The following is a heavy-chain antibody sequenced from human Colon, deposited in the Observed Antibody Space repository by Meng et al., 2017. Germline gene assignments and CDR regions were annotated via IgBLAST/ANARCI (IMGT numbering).Heavy chain of an antibody. D-gene: IGHD4-17*01. CDR3: ARVNGDFDEAWFDP. CDR2: IYYTGNT. CDR1: GASVSSDSHY. V-gene: IGHV4-61*03. J-gene: IGHJ5*02. Sequence: QWQLQDSGPGLVSPPETLSLTCTVSGASVSSDSHYWSWIRQSPGKGLEWIGYIYYTGNTNYNPSLASRVSMSLDTSKNHFSLHLTSVTAADTAIYYCARVNGDFDEAWFDPWGQGTLVTVSS.